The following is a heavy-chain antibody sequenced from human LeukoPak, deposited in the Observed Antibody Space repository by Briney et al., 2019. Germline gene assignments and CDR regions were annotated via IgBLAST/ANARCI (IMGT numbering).Heavy chain of an antibody. CDR2: ISGNGGST. Sequence: PGGSLRLSCAASGFTFSSYGMSWVRQAPGKGLEWVSAISGNGGSTYYADSVKGRFTISRDNSKNTLYLQMNSLRAEDTAVYYCAKDFYYDSSGYYYYYYYYMDVWGKGTTVTISS. CDR1: GFTFSSYG. D-gene: IGHD3-22*01. V-gene: IGHV3-23*01. J-gene: IGHJ6*03. CDR3: AKDFYYDSSGYYYYYYYYMDV.